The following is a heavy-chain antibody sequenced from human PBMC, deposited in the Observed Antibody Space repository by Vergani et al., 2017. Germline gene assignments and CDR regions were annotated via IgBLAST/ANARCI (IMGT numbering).Heavy chain of an antibody. V-gene: IGHV4-59*01. J-gene: IGHJ4*02. CDR2: IYYSGST. D-gene: IGHD3-22*01. Sequence: QVQLQESGPGLVKPSETLSLTCTVSGGSISSYYWSWIRQPPGKGLEWIGYIYYSGSTNYNPSLKSRFTIAVDTSKNQFSLKLSSVTAADTAVYYCAREVPLSYDSSGSFDYWGQGTLVTVSS. CDR3: AREVPLSYDSSGSFDY. CDR1: GGSISSYY.